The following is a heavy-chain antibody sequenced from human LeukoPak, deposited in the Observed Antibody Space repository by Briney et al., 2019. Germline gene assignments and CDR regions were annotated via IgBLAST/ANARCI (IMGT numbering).Heavy chain of an antibody. V-gene: IGHV3-66*01. Sequence: GGSLRLSCAASGFTVSSNYMTWVRQAPGKGLEWVSVVYGGDTTYYADSVKGRFTISRDNSKNTLYLQMNSLRAEDTAVYYCARSWWELTAFDIWGQGTMVTVSS. CDR1: GFTVSSNY. CDR3: ARSWWELTAFDI. D-gene: IGHD1-26*01. J-gene: IGHJ3*02. CDR2: VYGGDTT.